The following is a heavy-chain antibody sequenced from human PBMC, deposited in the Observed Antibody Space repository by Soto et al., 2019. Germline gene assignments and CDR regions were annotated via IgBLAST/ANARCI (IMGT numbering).Heavy chain of an antibody. CDR2: VYHTGRT. D-gene: IGHD3-3*01. CDR3: ARDFAYFDS. J-gene: IGHJ4*02. Sequence: SDTLSLTCTGSGGSFKSGSYSWSWIRQPPGKGLEWIGYVYHTGRTSYSPSLKSRVSISMDTSKNQFSLNLDSVTAADTAVYFCARDFAYFDSWGQGTLVTVSS. V-gene: IGHV4-61*01. CDR1: GGSFKSGSYS.